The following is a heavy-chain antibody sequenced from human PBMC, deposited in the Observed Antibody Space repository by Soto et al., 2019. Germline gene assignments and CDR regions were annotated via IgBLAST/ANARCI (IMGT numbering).Heavy chain of an antibody. J-gene: IGHJ6*02. CDR2: INPSGGST. D-gene: IGHD3-3*01. CDR1: GYTFTSYY. CDR3: ARDSVKVWSGYPIYYYGMDV. V-gene: IGHV1-46*01. Sequence: ASVKVSCKASGYTFTSYYMHWVRQAPGQGLEWMGIINPSGGSTSYAQKFQGRVTMTRDTSTSTVYMELSSLRSEDTAVYYCARDSVKVWSGYPIYYYGMDVWGQGTTVTVSS.